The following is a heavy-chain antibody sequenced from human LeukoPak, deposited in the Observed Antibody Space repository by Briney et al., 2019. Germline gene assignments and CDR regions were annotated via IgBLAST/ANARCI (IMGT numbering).Heavy chain of an antibody. CDR3: ARGQAYYYGSGSYAPHINWFDP. V-gene: IGHV4-61*02. Sequence: PSETLSLTCTVSGGSISSGSYYWSWIRQPAGKGLEWIGRIYTSGSTNYNPSLKSRVTISVDTSKNQFPLKLSSVTAADTAVYYCARGQAYYYGSGSYAPHINWFDPWGQGTLVTVSS. CDR1: GGSISSGSYY. D-gene: IGHD3-10*01. CDR2: IYTSGST. J-gene: IGHJ5*02.